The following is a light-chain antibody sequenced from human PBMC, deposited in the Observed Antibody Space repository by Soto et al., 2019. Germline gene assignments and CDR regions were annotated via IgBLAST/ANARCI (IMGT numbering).Light chain of an antibody. Sequence: EIVMTQSPATLSLSHGERATLSCRASQSVSNNLAWYQQKPGQAPRLLLYGASTRAAGIPDRFSGSGSGTDFTLTITRLEPEDSAVYFCQQYTGPPTTFGHGTRLEIK. J-gene: IGKJ5*01. CDR2: GAS. CDR1: QSVSNN. V-gene: IGKV3-20*01. CDR3: QQYTGPPTT.